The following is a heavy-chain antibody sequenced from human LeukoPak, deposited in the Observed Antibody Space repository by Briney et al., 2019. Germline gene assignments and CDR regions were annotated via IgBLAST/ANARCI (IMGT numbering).Heavy chain of an antibody. V-gene: IGHV3-23*01. CDR1: GFTFTDYA. Sequence: GGSLRLSCAASGFTFTDYAMGWVRQAPGQGLEWASTISASGSTTYYADSVRGRFTISRDNSKNTLSLQMSSLRAEDTAVYYCAKARTPYNSGFDHWGQGTLVAVSS. D-gene: IGHD6-19*01. J-gene: IGHJ4*02. CDR3: AKARTPYNSGFDH. CDR2: ISASGSTT.